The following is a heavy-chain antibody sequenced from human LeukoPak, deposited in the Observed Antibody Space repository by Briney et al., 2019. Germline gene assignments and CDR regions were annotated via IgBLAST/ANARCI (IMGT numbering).Heavy chain of an antibody. CDR2: INPNSGGA. CDR3: ARADRLHGGPYLIGP. V-gene: IGHV1-2*02. CDR1: GYSFTDYY. Sequence: ASVKVSCKTSGYSFTDYYMHWVRQAPGQGLEWMGWINPNSGGASSAQKFQGRVTMTRDTSITTVYMEMSWLTSDDTAIYYCARADRLHGGPYLIGPWGQGTLVTVSS. D-gene: IGHD2-21*01. J-gene: IGHJ5*02.